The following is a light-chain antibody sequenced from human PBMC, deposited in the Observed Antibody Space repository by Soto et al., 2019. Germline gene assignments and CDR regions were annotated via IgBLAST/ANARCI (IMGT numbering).Light chain of an antibody. CDR3: QQYNSYS. CDR2: GAS. V-gene: IGKV3-15*01. Sequence: IVMTHSPATLSVSPGERATLSCRASQSVSSNLAWYQQKPGQAPRLLIYGASTRATGIPARFSGSGSGTEFTLTISSLQPDDFATYYCQQYNSYSFGQGTKVDI. J-gene: IGKJ1*01. CDR1: QSVSSN.